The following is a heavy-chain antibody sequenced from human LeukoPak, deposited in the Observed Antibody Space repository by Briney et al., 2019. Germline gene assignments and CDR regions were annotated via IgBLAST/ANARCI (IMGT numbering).Heavy chain of an antibody. V-gene: IGHV4-59*04. Sequence: GSLRLSCAASGFTFSSYAMSWVRQPPGKGLEWIGNIYYRGSTYFNPSLKSRVTMSVDTSKIQFSLRLSSVTAADTARYFCARLSTPGSSWFGGNFDYWGQGTLVTVSS. CDR3: ARLSTPGSSWFGGNFDY. CDR2: IYYRGST. J-gene: IGHJ4*02. CDR1: GFTFSSYA. D-gene: IGHD6-13*01.